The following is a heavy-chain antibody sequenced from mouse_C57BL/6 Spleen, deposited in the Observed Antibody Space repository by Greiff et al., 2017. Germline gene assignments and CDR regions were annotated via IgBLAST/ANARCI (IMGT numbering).Heavy chain of an antibody. J-gene: IGHJ2*01. Sequence: EVQRVESGGGLVKPGGSLKLSCAASGFTFSSYAMSWVRQTPEKRLEWVATISDGGSYTYYPDNVKGRFTISRDNAKNNLYLQMSHLKSEDTAMYYCARDSSDYYFDYWGQGTTLTVSS. CDR3: ARDSSDYYFDY. CDR1: GFTFSSYA. D-gene: IGHD2-13*01. V-gene: IGHV5-4*01. CDR2: ISDGGSYT.